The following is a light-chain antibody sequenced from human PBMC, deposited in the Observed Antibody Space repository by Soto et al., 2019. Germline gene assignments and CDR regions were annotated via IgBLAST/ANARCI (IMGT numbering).Light chain of an antibody. CDR3: QQSYSTPIT. Sequence: DIQVTHSPSSLSSPVGYIGTVTGRASQSISSYLNWYQQKPGKAPKLLIYAASSLQSGVPSRFSGSGSGTDFTLTISSLQPEDFATYYCQQSYSTPITFGQGTRLEI. V-gene: IGKV1-39*01. J-gene: IGKJ5*01. CDR2: AAS. CDR1: QSISSY.